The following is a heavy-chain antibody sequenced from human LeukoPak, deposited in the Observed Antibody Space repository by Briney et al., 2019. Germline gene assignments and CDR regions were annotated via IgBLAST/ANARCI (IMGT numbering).Heavy chain of an antibody. Sequence: SETLSLTCAVYGGSFSGYYWSWIRQPPGKGLEWIGEINHSGSTNYNPSLKSRVTISVDTSKNQFSLKLGSVTAADTAVYYCARGLDYYYYYYGMDVWGQGTTVTVSS. CDR1: GGSFSGYY. CDR2: INHSGST. V-gene: IGHV4-34*01. D-gene: IGHD1-1*01. CDR3: ARGLDYYYYYYGMDV. J-gene: IGHJ6*02.